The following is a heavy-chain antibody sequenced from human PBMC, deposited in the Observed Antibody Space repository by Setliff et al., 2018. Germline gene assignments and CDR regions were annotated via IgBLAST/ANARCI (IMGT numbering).Heavy chain of an antibody. CDR2: ISSSSSTI. D-gene: IGHD1-26*01. Sequence: GGSLSLSCAASGFTFSSYSMNWVRQAPGKGLEWVSYISSSSSTIYYADSVKGRFTISRDNAKNSLYLQINSLRAEDTAVYYCARDRGSGSYFLRYFDYWGQGTLVTVSS. V-gene: IGHV3-48*01. CDR1: GFTFSSYS. J-gene: IGHJ4*02. CDR3: ARDRGSGSYFLRYFDY.